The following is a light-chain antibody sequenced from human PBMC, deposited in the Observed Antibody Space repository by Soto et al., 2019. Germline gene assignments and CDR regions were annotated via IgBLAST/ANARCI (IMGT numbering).Light chain of an antibody. CDR1: NIGSKS. J-gene: IGLJ2*01. Sequence: SSELTQPPSVSVAPGKTARITCGGNNIGSKSVHWYQQKPGQAPVLVIYYDSDRPSGIPERFSGSNSGNTATLTISRVEGGDEADYYCQVWDSSSDHPGVVFGGGTKLTVL. CDR3: QVWDSSSDHPGVV. CDR2: YDS. V-gene: IGLV3-21*04.